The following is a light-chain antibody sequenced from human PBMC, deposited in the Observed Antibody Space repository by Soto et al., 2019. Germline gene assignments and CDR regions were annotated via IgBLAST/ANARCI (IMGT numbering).Light chain of an antibody. CDR2: DAS. CDR1: QSVSSY. CDR3: QQYGGSPSIT. V-gene: IGKV3-20*01. J-gene: IGKJ5*01. Sequence: DIVLTQSPATLSLSPGERATLSCRASQSVSSYLAWYQQKPGQAPRLLIYDASGRATGIPDRFSGSGSGTDFTLTISRLEPEDSAVYYCQQYGGSPSITFGQGTRLEIK.